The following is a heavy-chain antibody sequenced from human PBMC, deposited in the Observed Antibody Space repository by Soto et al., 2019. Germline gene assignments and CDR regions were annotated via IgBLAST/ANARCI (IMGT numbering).Heavy chain of an antibody. Sequence: SETLSLTCAVYGGSFSGYDWTWIRQPPGTGLEWIGEINHSGSTNYNPSLKSRVTISVDTSKNQFSLKLTSVTAADTAVYYCARDKITVLFVSWGQGTXVTVS. V-gene: IGHV4-34*01. D-gene: IGHD3-10*01. CDR2: INHSGST. J-gene: IGHJ4*02. CDR3: ARDKITVLFVS. CDR1: GGSFSGYD.